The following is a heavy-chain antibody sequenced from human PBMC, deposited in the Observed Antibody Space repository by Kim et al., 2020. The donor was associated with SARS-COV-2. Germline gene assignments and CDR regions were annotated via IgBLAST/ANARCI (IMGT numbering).Heavy chain of an antibody. J-gene: IGHJ4*02. Sequence: DYEDHVKGRFTISRDNAKNSLYLQMNSLRGEDTAVYYCTRDPDTSSKVDYWGQGTLVTVSS. D-gene: IGHD5-18*01. CDR3: TRDPDTSSKVDY. V-gene: IGHV3-11*04.